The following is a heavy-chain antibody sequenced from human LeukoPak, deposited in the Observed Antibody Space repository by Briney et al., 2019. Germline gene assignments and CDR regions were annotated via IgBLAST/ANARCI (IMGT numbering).Heavy chain of an antibody. Sequence: PETLSLTCTVSGGSISSSSYYWGWIRQPPGKGLEWIGSIYYSGSTYYNPSLKSRVTISVDTSKNPFSLKLSSVTAADTAVYYCARRRSVTTFVWFDPWGQGTLVTVSS. V-gene: IGHV4-39*01. J-gene: IGHJ5*02. CDR1: GGSISSSSYY. CDR3: ARRRSVTTFVWFDP. D-gene: IGHD4-17*01. CDR2: IYYSGST.